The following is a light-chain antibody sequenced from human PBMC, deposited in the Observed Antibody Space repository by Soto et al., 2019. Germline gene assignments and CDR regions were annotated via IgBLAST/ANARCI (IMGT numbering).Light chain of an antibody. CDR2: GAS. CDR3: QQYGSSSALT. CDR1: QSVSSSY. V-gene: IGKV3-20*01. Sequence: EIVLTQSPGTLSLSPEERATLSCRASQSVSSSYLAWYQQKPGQAPRLLIYGASSRATGIPARFSGSGSGTDLTLTIRRLEPEDFAVYYSQQYGSSSALTFGGGTNVEIK. J-gene: IGKJ4*01.